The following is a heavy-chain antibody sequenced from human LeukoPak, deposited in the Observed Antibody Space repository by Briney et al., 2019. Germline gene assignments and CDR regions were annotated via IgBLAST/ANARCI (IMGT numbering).Heavy chain of an antibody. CDR2: IYGGGNI. V-gene: IGHV3-53*01. CDR1: GFTFRINV. Sequence: GGSLRLSCAASGFTFRINVMSWVRQAPGKGLEWVSVIYGGGNIYYADSVKGRFTISRDNSKNTLYLQMNSLRAEDTAVYYCARGAGYNYPYYFDYWGQGTLVTVSS. D-gene: IGHD5-24*01. J-gene: IGHJ4*02. CDR3: ARGAGYNYPYYFDY.